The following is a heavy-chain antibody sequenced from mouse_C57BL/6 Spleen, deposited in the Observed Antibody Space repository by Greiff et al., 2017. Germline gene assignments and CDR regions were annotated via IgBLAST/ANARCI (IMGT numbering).Heavy chain of an antibody. J-gene: IGHJ4*01. CDR2: IYPGSGNT. D-gene: IGHD1-1*01. CDR1: GYTFTDYY. CDR3: AREMGHYYGSSYGYYAMDY. Sequence: VQLQQSGAELVRPGASVKLSCKASGYTFTDYYINWVKQRPGQGLEWIARIYPGSGNTYYNEKFKGKATLTAEKSSSTAYMQLSSLTSEDSAVYFCAREMGHYYGSSYGYYAMDYWGQGTSVTVSS. V-gene: IGHV1-76*01.